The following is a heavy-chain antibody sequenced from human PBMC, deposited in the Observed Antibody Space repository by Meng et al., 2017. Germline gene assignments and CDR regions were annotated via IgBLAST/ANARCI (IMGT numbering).Heavy chain of an antibody. CDR2: AYSRSKWYH. D-gene: IGHD1-26*01. CDR3: ARGSYSFDS. Sequence: QTPRQHSWPGLVTRSHTLSLICAISWNSVSGNRAAWNWIRQSPSRGFESLGRAYSRSKWYHDYAESVKSRISIDPETSKNQFSLQLRSVTPEDSAVYYCARGSYSFDSWGQRTPVTVSS. V-gene: IGHV6-1*01. J-gene: IGHJ4*02. CDR1: WNSVSGNRAA.